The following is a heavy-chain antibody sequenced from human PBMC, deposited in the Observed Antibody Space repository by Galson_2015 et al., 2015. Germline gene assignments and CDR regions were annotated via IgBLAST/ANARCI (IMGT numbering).Heavy chain of an antibody. V-gene: IGHV3-49*04. CDR1: GFTFGDYA. CDR2: IRSAAYGGTT. J-gene: IGHJ4*02. Sequence: SLRLSCAASGFTFGDYAMSWVRQAPGKGLEWIGFIRSAAYGGTTEYAASVKGRFTISRDDSKSIAYLQMNSLKTEDTAVYFCTRVPRGYCSSTNCYPFDYWGQGALVTVSS. D-gene: IGHD2-2*01. CDR3: TRVPRGYCSSTNCYPFDY.